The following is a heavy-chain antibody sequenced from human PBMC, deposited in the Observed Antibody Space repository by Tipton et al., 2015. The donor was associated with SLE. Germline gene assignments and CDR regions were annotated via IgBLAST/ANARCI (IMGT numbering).Heavy chain of an antibody. D-gene: IGHD2-15*01. CDR1: GGSFSGYY. J-gene: IGHJ6*02. CDR2: IYYSGST. CDR3: ARFGYCSRGSCYYYGLDV. V-gene: IGHV4-34*01. Sequence: TLSLTCAVYGGSFSGYYWGWIRQPPGKGLEWIGSIYYSGSTYYNPSLKSRVTISVDTSKNQFSLRLSSVTAADTAVYYCARFGYCSRGSCYYYGLDVWGRGTTVTVSS.